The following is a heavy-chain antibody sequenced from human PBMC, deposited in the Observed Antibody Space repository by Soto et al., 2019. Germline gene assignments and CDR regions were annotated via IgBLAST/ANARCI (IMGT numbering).Heavy chain of an antibody. CDR1: GYTFTSYY. V-gene: IGHV1-46*03. CDR3: ARVYGDSDAFDI. Sequence: QVQLVQSGAEVKKPGASVKVSCKASGYTFTSYYIHWVRQAPGQGLEWMGIINPSGGGTSYAQKFQGRVTMTRDTSTSTVYMELSSLRCEDTAVYYCARVYGDSDAFDIWGQGTMVTVSS. J-gene: IGHJ3*02. CDR2: INPSGGGT. D-gene: IGHD4-17*01.